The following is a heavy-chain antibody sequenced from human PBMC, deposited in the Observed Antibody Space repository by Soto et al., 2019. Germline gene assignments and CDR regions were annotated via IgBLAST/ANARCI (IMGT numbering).Heavy chain of an antibody. Sequence: SLRLSFAASGFTFSSYSMNWVRQAPGKGLEWVSYISSSSNKYYADSVKGRFTISRDNSKNTLYLQMNSLRAEDTAVYYCAKDQTGTPGDFEYYYYGMDVWGQGTTVTVSS. CDR3: AKDQTGTPGDFEYYYYGMDV. CDR2: ISSSSNK. J-gene: IGHJ6*02. D-gene: IGHD1-1*01. V-gene: IGHV3-48*01. CDR1: GFTFSSYS.